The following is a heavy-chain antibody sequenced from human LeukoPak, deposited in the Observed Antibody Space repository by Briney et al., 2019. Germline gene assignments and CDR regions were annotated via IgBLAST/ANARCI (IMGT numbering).Heavy chain of an antibody. CDR3: AKDRTSFHFYYYYGMDV. D-gene: IGHD2-2*01. V-gene: IGHV3-23*01. CDR1: GFTFNNYA. Sequence: GGSLRLSCAASGFTFNNYAVSWVRQAPGKGLQWVSAISGSGGTTDYADTVKGRFTISRDNSKNTLYLQMNSLRAEDTAVYYCAKDRTSFHFYYYYGMDVWGQGTTVAVSS. J-gene: IGHJ6*02. CDR2: ISGSGGTT.